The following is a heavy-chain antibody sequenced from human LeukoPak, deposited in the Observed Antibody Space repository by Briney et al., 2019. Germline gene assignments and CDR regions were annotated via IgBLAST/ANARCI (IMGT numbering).Heavy chain of an antibody. V-gene: IGHV4-59*11. CDR1: GDSITSHY. CDR3: ARHVATTVTRGYSCHPMDV. CDR2: IYHTGST. J-gene: IGHJ6*03. D-gene: IGHD4-17*01. Sequence: SETLSLTCTVSGDSITSHYWNWIRQTPGQGLEWIGYIYHTGSTNYNPSLKSQGSISADTSNNRFSLRLYSVTAADTAVYYCARHVATTVTRGYSCHPMDVWGIGTTVSVSS.